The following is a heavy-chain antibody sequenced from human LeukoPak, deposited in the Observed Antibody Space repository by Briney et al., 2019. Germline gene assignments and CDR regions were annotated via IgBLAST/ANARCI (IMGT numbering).Heavy chain of an antibody. CDR3: ARQPVVPAAYYYMDV. CDR2: IYYSGST. J-gene: IGHJ6*03. CDR1: GGSISSSSYY. Sequence: SETLSLTCTVSGGSISSSSYYWGWIRQPPGKGLEWIGGIYYSGSTFYNPSLKSPVTISVDTSKNQFSLKLSSVTAADTAVYYCARQPVVPAAYYYMDVWGKGTTVTVSS. D-gene: IGHD2-2*01. V-gene: IGHV4-39*01.